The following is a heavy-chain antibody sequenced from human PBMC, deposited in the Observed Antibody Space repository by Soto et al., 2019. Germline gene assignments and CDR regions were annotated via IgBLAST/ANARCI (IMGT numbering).Heavy chain of an antibody. CDR1: GFTLSDHY. V-gene: IGHV3-72*01. CDR3: SRSGAVTALLGH. J-gene: IGHJ4*02. Sequence: GGSLGLSCAASGFTLSDHYMDWVRQAPGKGLEWVARSRNKANGYTTEYAASVKGRFTISRDASNNSLYLQMNSLKTEDSAVYYCSRSGAVTALLGHWGQGALVTVSS. CDR2: SRNKANGYTT. D-gene: IGHD2-21*02.